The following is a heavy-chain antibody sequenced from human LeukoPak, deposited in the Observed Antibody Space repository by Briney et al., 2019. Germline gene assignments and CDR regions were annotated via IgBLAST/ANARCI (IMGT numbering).Heavy chain of an antibody. J-gene: IGHJ4*02. D-gene: IGHD3-10*01. V-gene: IGHV3-23*01. CDR1: GFTFSSYA. CDR3: ARDGDGYYGSGSYYNFDY. Sequence: GGSLRLSCAASGFTFSSYAMSWVRQAPGKGLEWVSGISGSGGNTFYADSVKGRFTISRDNPKNTLYLQMNSLRVEDTAVYYCARDGDGYYGSGSYYNFDYWGQGTLVTVSS. CDR2: ISGSGGNT.